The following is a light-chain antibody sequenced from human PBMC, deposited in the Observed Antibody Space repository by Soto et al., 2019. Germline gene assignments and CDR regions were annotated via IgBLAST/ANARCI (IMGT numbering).Light chain of an antibody. CDR3: SSYTSSPV. CDR1: SSDVGGYNY. CDR2: DVS. J-gene: IGLJ3*02. Sequence: QSALTQPASVSGSPGQSITISRTGTSSDVGGYNYVSWYQQHPGKAPKLMIYDVSNRPSGVSNRFSGSKSGNTASLTISGLQAEDEADYYCSSYTSSPVFGGGTKLTVL. V-gene: IGLV2-14*01.